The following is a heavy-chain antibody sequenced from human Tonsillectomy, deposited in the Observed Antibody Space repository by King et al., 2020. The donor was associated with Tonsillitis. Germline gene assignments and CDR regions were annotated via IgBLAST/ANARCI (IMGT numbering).Heavy chain of an antibody. CDR2: ISGSGCST. J-gene: IGHJ4*02. V-gene: IGHV3-23*04. Sequence: VQLVESGGGLVQPGGSLRLSCAASGFTFSSYAMSWVRQSPGKGREWVPGISGSGCSTYSEYSVKVRLTISRDNSNNTLYLQMNSLRAEDTAVYYCAKEGWLQFFDYWGQGTLVTVSS. CDR1: GFTFSSYA. D-gene: IGHD5-24*01. CDR3: AKEGWLQFFDY.